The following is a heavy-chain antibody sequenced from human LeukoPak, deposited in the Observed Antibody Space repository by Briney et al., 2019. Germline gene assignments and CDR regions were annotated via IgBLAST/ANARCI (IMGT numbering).Heavy chain of an antibody. CDR3: AGDFGVGSSWYIYGMDV. D-gene: IGHD6-13*01. J-gene: IGHJ6*02. V-gene: IGHV3-21*01. CDR2: ISTSSSYI. CDR1: GFTFSSYN. Sequence: GGSLRLSCAASGFTFSSYNMNWVRQAPGKGLEWVSSISTSSSYIYYADSVKGRFTISRDNTKNSLYLQMNSLRAEDTAVYYCAGDFGVGSSWYIYGMDVWGQGTTVTVSS.